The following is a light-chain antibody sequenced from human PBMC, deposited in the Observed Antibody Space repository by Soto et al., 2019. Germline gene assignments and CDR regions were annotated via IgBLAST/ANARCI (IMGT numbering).Light chain of an antibody. Sequence: EIVLTQSPGTLSLSPGERATLSCRASQSVSSNYFAWYQQKPGQAPRLLIYGASTRATGIPARFSGSGSGTEFTLTISSLQSEDFAVYYCQQYNNWPPITFGQGTRLEI. CDR2: GAS. CDR1: QSVSSNY. J-gene: IGKJ5*01. V-gene: IGKV3D-15*01. CDR3: QQYNNWPPIT.